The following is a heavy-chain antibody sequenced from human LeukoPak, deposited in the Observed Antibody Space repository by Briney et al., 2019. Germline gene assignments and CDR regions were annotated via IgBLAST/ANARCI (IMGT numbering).Heavy chain of an antibody. CDR2: ISSSSSYI. CDR1: GFTFNNYA. CDR3: ARDSFRRDAFDI. V-gene: IGHV3-21*01. Sequence: GGSLRLSCAASGFTFNNYAMHWVRQAPGKGLEWVSSISSSSSYIYYADSVKGRFTISRDNAKNTLYLQMNSLRAEDTAVYYCARDSFRRDAFDIWGQGTMATVSS. J-gene: IGHJ3*02.